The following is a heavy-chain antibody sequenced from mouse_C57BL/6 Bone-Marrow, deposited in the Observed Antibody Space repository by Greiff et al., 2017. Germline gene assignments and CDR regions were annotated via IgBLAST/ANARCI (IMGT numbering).Heavy chain of an antibody. CDR1: GYTFTSYW. J-gene: IGHJ3*01. CDR3: ARSYDGYSWFAY. V-gene: IGHV1-59*01. CDR2: IDPSDSYT. Sequence: QVQLQQPGAELVRPGTSVKLSCKASGYTFTSYWMHWVKQRPGQGLEWIGVIDPSDSYTNYNQKFKGKATLTVDTSSSTAYMQLSRLTSEDSAVYYCARSYDGYSWFAYWGQGTLVTVSA. D-gene: IGHD2-3*01.